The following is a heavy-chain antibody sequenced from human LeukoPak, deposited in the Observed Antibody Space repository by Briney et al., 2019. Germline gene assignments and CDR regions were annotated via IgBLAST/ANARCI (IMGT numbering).Heavy chain of an antibody. Sequence: GGSLRLSCAASRFTFSTYGMHWVRQAPGKGLEWVAVISYDGSNKYYADSVKGRFTISRDNSKNTLYLQMNSLRAEDTAVYYCARGYCSSTSCSYMDVWGQGTTVTVSS. CDR1: RFTFSTYG. J-gene: IGHJ6*02. CDR2: ISYDGSNK. V-gene: IGHV3-30*03. CDR3: ARGYCSSTSCSYMDV. D-gene: IGHD2-2*01.